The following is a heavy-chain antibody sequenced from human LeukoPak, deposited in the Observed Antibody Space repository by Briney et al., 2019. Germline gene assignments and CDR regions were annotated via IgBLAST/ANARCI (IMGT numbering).Heavy chain of an antibody. CDR1: GGSISSSSYY. J-gene: IGHJ6*03. Sequence: SETLSLTCTVSGGSISSSSYYWGWIRQPPGKGLEWIGSIYYSGSTYYNPSLKSRVTISVDTSKNQFSLKLSSMTAADTAVYYCASVPVHYSTNPYYMDVWGKGTTVTVSS. V-gene: IGHV4-39*07. CDR3: ASVPVHYSTNPYYMDV. CDR2: IYYSGST. D-gene: IGHD2-8*01.